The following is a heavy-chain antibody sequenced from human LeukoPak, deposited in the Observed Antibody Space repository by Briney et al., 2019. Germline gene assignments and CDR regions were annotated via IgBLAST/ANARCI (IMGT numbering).Heavy chain of an antibody. D-gene: IGHD3-10*01. Sequence: GGSLRLSCAASGFTFSSYWMSWVRQAPGKGLEWVANIKQDGSEKYYVDSVKGRFTISRDNAKNSLYLQMNSLRAEDTAVYYCARPLTSLERYYYYGMDVWGQGTTVTVSS. CDR1: GFTFSSYW. CDR2: IKQDGSEK. J-gene: IGHJ6*02. V-gene: IGHV3-7*03. CDR3: ARPLTSLERYYYYGMDV.